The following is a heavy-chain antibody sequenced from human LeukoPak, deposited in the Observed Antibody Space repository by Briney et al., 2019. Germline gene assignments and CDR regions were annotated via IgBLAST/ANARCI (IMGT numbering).Heavy chain of an antibody. CDR3: ARGRGRTMIRGVNDY. Sequence: ASVKVSCKVSGYTLTELSMHWVRQAPGKGLEWMGGFDPEDGETIYAQKFQGRVTMTEDTSTDTAYMELSSLRSDDTAVYYCARGRGRTMIRGVNDYWGQGTLVTVSS. J-gene: IGHJ4*02. V-gene: IGHV1-24*01. CDR2: FDPEDGET. CDR1: GYTLTELS. D-gene: IGHD3-10*01.